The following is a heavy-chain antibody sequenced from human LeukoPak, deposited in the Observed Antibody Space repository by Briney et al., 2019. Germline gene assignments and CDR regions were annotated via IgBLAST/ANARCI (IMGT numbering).Heavy chain of an antibody. J-gene: IGHJ4*02. V-gene: IGHV4-39*07. CDR2: IYYSGST. CDR3: ARGVGIWTSYY. D-gene: IGHD2-21*01. Sequence: SETLSLTCTVSGGSISSSSYYWGWIRQPPGKGLEWIGSIYYSGSTYYNPSLKSRVTISVDTSKNQFSLKLSSVTAADTAVYYCARGVGIWTSYYWGLGTLVTVSS. CDR1: GGSISSSSYY.